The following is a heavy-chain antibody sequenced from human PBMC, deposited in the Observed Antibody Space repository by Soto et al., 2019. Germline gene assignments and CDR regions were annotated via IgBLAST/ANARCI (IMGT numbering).Heavy chain of an antibody. CDR1: GGSFSGYY. D-gene: IGHD3-10*01. Sequence: SETLSLTCAVYGGSFSGYYWSWIRQPPGKGLEWIGEINHSGSTNYNPSLKSRVTISVDTSKNQFSLKLSSVTAADTAVYYCARLGGYVDYWGQGTLVTVSS. CDR2: INHSGST. J-gene: IGHJ4*02. V-gene: IGHV4-34*01. CDR3: ARLGGYVDY.